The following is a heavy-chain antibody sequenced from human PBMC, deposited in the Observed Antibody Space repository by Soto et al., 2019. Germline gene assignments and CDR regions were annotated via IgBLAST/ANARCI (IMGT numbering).Heavy chain of an antibody. V-gene: IGHV3-33*06. CDR1: GFLFNNYG. CDR3: AKGTLGGGSDDSGDY. Sequence: QVQLVESGGGVVQPGRSLRLSCEASGFLFNNYGMHWVRQAPGKGLEWVAVIWYDGNTKYYADSVKGQFTIYRDNSKNTRYLQMNSLRAGDTVVYYWAKGTLGGGSDDSGDYGGQGTLVTVSS. D-gene: IGHD1-26*01. J-gene: IGHJ4*02. CDR2: IWYDGNTK.